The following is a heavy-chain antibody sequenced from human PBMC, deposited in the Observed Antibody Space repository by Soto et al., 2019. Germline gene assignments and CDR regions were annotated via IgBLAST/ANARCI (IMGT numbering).Heavy chain of an antibody. CDR1: GYNFNKYA. CDR3: VRRAQYFDGTGFHAFDI. Sequence: EVQLLESGGGLRQPGGSLRLSCVASGYNFNKYALSWVRQAPGKGLEWVSAISSGGDNTHYADSVKGRFTITRDNSKNMLYREMNSLTVEDTAVYYCVRRAQYFDGTGFHAFDIWGQGTRVTVSS. J-gene: IGHJ3*02. D-gene: IGHD3-22*01. CDR2: ISSGGDNT. V-gene: IGHV3-23*01.